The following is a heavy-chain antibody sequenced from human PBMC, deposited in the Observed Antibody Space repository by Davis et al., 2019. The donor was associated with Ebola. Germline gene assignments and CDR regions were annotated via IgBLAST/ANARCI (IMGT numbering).Heavy chain of an antibody. CDR1: GFSFDDFA. V-gene: IGHV3-43*02. Sequence: GGSLRLSCAASGFSFDDFAMHWVRQPPGKGLEWVSLISGDGDSTYYADSVKGRFTISRDNAKNSLYLQMNSLRAEDTAVYYCARGEATVLWGQGTLVTVSS. J-gene: IGHJ4*02. CDR3: ARGEATVL. CDR2: ISGDGDST. D-gene: IGHD1-26*01.